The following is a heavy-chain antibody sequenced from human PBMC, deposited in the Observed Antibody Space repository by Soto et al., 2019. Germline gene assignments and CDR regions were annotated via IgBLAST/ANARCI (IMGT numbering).Heavy chain of an antibody. CDR1: GFTFSSYA. Sequence: AGGSLRLSCAASGFTFSSYAMSWVRQAPGKGLEWVSAISGSGGSTYYADSVKGRFTISRDNSKNTLYLQMNSLRAEDTAVYYCAISHLVGTTYYYYYGMDVWGQGTTVTVYS. V-gene: IGHV3-23*01. CDR3: AISHLVGTTYYYYYGMDV. J-gene: IGHJ6*02. CDR2: ISGSGGST. D-gene: IGHD2-2*01.